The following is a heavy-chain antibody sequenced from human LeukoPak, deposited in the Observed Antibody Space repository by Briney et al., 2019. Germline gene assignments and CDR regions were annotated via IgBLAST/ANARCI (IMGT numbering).Heavy chain of an antibody. D-gene: IGHD1-26*01. CDR2: IFYSGST. CDR3: VRIVGATVTFDY. J-gene: IGHJ4*02. Sequence: SETLSLTCTVSGGSISSRSYYWGWLRQPPGKGLEWIASIFYSGSTYHNPSLKSRVTISVDTSKSQFSLRLSSVTAADTAVYYCVRIVGATVTFDYWGQGTLVTVSS. CDR1: GGSISSRSYY. V-gene: IGHV4-39*01.